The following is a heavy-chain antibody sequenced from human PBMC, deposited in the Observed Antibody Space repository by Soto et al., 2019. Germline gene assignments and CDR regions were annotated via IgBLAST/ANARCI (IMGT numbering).Heavy chain of an antibody. D-gene: IGHD3-16*01. CDR3: ARDKRADPGGDY. Sequence: SETLSLTCTVSGGSISSGDYYWSWIRQPPGRGLEWIGYIYYSGSTYYNPSLKSRVTISVDTSKNQFSLKLSSVTAADTAVYYCARDKRADPGGDYWGQGTLVTVSS. CDR2: IYYSGST. J-gene: IGHJ4*02. V-gene: IGHV4-30-4*01. CDR1: GGSISSGDYY.